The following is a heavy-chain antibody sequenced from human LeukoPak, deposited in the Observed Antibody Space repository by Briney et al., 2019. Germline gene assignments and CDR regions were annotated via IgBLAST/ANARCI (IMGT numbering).Heavy chain of an antibody. CDR3: AKGPRITIFGVVIQNAYYFDY. Sequence: GGSLRLSCAASGFTFSSYAMSWVRQAPGKGLEWVSAISGSGGSTYYADSVKGRFTISRDNSKNTLHLQMNSLRAEDTAVYYCAKGPRITIFGVVIQNAYYFDYWGKGTLVTVSS. CDR1: GFTFSSYA. CDR2: ISGSGGST. J-gene: IGHJ4*02. V-gene: IGHV3-23*01. D-gene: IGHD3-3*01.